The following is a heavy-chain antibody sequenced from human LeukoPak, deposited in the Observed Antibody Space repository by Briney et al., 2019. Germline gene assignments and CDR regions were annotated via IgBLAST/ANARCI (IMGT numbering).Heavy chain of an antibody. V-gene: IGHV1-2*02. Sequence: ASVKVSCKASGYTFTGYYMHWVRQAPGQGLEWMGWINPNSGGTNYAQKFQGRVTMTRDTSISTAYMELSRLRSDDTAVYYCARGSNYDISGYYYYFDYWGQGTLVTVSS. J-gene: IGHJ4*02. CDR3: ARGSNYDISGYYYYFDY. CDR1: GYTFTGYY. CDR2: INPNSGGT. D-gene: IGHD3-22*01.